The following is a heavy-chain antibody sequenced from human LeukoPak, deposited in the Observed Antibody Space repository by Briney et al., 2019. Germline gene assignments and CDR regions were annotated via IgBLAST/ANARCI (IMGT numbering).Heavy chain of an antibody. D-gene: IGHD4-17*01. CDR1: GFTFSNYW. CDR3: ARGDYGDYSR. CDR2: ISSSSSTI. Sequence: GGSLRLSCVASGFTFSNYWMHWVRQAPGKGLEWVSYISSSSSTIYYADSVKGRFTISRDNAKNSLYLQMNSLRAEDTAVYYCARGDYGDYSRWGQGTLVTVSS. J-gene: IGHJ4*02. V-gene: IGHV3-48*01.